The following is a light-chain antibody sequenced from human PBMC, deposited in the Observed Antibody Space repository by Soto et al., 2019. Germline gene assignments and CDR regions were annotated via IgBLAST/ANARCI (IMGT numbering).Light chain of an antibody. CDR3: HQFDSTPRT. V-gene: IGKV3-20*01. Sequence: EIVLTQSPGTLSLSPGESATLSCRASQSVDRNYLAWYQQRPGQAPRLLIYGASSRATGIPPRFSGSGSGTEYLLTISGLEAEDCAVYYCHQFDSTPRTFGQGTKVETK. CDR1: QSVDRNY. CDR2: GAS. J-gene: IGKJ1*01.